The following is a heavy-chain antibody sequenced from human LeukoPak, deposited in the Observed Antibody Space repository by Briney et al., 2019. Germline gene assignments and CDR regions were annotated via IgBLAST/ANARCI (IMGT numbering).Heavy chain of an antibody. CDR1: GFPFSSYG. J-gene: IGHJ3*02. V-gene: IGHV3-33*01. D-gene: IGHD2-21*02. CDR3: ARIYCGGDCLDSAPLSDAFDI. CDR2: IWYDGSKK. Sequence: PGRSLRLSCAASGFPFSSYGMHWVRQAPGKGLEWVAVIWYDGSKKYYGDSVKGRFTTSRDNPKNTLYLQVNSLRAEDTAVYYCARIYCGGDCLDSAPLSDAFDIWGQGTMVTVSS.